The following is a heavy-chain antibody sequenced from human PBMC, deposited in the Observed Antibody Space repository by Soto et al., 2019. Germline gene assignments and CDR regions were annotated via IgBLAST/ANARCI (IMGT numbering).Heavy chain of an antibody. J-gene: IGHJ4*02. CDR1: GGTISSYT. D-gene: IGHD2-15*01. Sequence: QVQLVQSGAEVKKPGSSVKVSCKASGGTISSYTISWVRQAPGQGLEWMGRIIPILGIANYAQKFQGRVTITADKSTSTAYMELSSLRSEDTAVYYCARDAGYCSGGSCYTDYWGQGTLVTVSS. V-gene: IGHV1-69*08. CDR3: ARDAGYCSGGSCYTDY. CDR2: IIPILGIA.